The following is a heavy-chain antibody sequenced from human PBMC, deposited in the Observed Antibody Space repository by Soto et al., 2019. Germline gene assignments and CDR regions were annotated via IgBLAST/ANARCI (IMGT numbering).Heavy chain of an antibody. Sequence: QVQLVQSGAEVKKPGASVKVSCKASGYTFTSYAMHWVRQAPGQRLEWRGWINVGNDNTKYSQKFQGRVTITRDTSASTAYMELSSPRSEDTAVYYCARPRSHCSGGSCYTEYFQHWGQGTLVTVSS. CDR1: GYTFTSYA. CDR2: INVGNDNT. V-gene: IGHV1-3*01. J-gene: IGHJ1*01. D-gene: IGHD2-15*01. CDR3: ARPRSHCSGGSCYTEYFQH.